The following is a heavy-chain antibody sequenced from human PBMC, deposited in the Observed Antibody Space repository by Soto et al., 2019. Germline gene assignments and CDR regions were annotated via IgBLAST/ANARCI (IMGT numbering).Heavy chain of an antibody. V-gene: IGHV1-69*06. CDR2: IIPIFGTA. J-gene: IGHJ3*02. CDR3: ARDVVGATYDAFDI. D-gene: IGHD1-26*01. Sequence: QVQLVQSGAEVKKPGSSVKVSCKASGGTFSSYAISWVRQAPGQGLEWMGGIIPIFGTANYAQKFQGRVTITADKSTSTADMELSSLRSEDTAVYYCARDVVGATYDAFDIWGQGTMVTVSS. CDR1: GGTFSSYA.